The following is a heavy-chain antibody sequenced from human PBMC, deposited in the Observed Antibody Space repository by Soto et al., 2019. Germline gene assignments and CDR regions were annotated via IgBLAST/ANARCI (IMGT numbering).Heavy chain of an antibody. CDR2: IYPGDSDT. CDR1: GYSFTSYW. CDR3: ACIFSGGYSYGFYYYGMDV. V-gene: IGHV5-51*01. Sequence: GESLKISCKGSGYSFTSYWIGWVRQMPGKGLDWMGIIYPGDSDTRYSPSFQGQVTISADKSISTAYLQWSSLKAADTAVYYCACIFSGGYSYGFYYYGMDVWGQGTTVTVSS. D-gene: IGHD5-18*01. J-gene: IGHJ6*02.